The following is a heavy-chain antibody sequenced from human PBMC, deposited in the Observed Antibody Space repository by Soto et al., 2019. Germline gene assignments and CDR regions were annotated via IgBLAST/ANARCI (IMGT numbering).Heavy chain of an antibody. D-gene: IGHD3-9*01. J-gene: IGHJ4*02. CDR2: INHSGST. CDR1: GGSFSGYY. V-gene: IGHV4-34*01. CDR3: ARSGDILTRYYFDY. Sequence: SETLSLTCAVYGGSFSGYYWSWIRQPPGKGLEWIGEINHSGSTNYNPSLKSRVTISVDTSKNQFSLKLSSVTAADTAVYYCARSGDILTRYYFDYWGQGTLVTVSS.